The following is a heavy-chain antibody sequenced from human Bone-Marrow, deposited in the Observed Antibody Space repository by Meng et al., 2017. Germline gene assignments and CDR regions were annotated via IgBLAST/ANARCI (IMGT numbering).Heavy chain of an antibody. CDR1: VYTFTSYD. J-gene: IGHJ4*02. V-gene: IGHV1-8*03. CDR3: ARVPRKAYYDSSGYYSEY. D-gene: IGHD3-22*01. CDR2: MNPNRGNT. Sequence: ASVKVSCKASVYTFTSYDINWVRQATGQGLEWMGWMNPNRGNTGYEQKFQGRVTITRNTSIRTAYMELSSLRSEDTAVYYCARVPRKAYYDSSGYYSEYWGQGTLVTVSS.